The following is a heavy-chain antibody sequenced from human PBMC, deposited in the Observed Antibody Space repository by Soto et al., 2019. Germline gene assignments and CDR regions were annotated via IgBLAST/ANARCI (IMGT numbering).Heavy chain of an antibody. CDR1: GFSLSSNGVG. Sequence: QITLKESGPTLVKPTQTLTLTCTVSGFSLSSNGVGVGWIRQPPGKALEWLAIIYWDDDKRYSPSLKTRLTITKDPSKNQVVLTVTDIDPVDTATYYCAHRRARNDIAAFDYWGQGTLVTVSS. CDR2: IYWDDDK. J-gene: IGHJ4*02. V-gene: IGHV2-5*02. D-gene: IGHD6-25*01. CDR3: AHRRARNDIAAFDY.